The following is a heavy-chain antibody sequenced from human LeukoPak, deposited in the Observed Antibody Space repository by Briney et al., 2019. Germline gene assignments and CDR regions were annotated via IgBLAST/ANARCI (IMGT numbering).Heavy chain of an antibody. J-gene: IGHJ5*02. D-gene: IGHD5-18*01. CDR3: ARDHEDTA. Sequence: SSETLSLTCTVSGYSISSGYYWGWIRQPPGKGLEWIGSIYHSGSTYYNPSLKSRVTTSVDTSKNQFSLKLCSVTAADTAVYSSARDHEDTAWGQGTLVTVPS. V-gene: IGHV4-38-2*02. CDR2: IYHSGST. CDR1: GYSISSGYY.